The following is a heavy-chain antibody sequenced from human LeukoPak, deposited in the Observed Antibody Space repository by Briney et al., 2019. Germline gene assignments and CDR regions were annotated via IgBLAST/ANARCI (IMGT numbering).Heavy chain of an antibody. V-gene: IGHV3-30*02. D-gene: IGHD6-19*01. CDR2: IRYDGSFT. J-gene: IGHJ4*02. Sequence: GGSLRLSCVASGFTFRTYGMHWVRQAPGRVPEWVAFIRYDGSFTVYVDSVRGRFTVSRDNSKHTLYVQMNSLRGEDTAVYYCARDRANSGWCSNYFDYWGQGTLVTVSS. CDR3: ARDRANSGWCSNYFDY. CDR1: GFTFRTYG.